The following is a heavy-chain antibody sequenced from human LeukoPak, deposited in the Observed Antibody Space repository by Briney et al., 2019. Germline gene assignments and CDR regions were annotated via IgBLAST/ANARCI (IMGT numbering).Heavy chain of an antibody. D-gene: IGHD3-10*01. CDR2: INPNNGGT. Sequence: ASVKVSCKTSGYTFTGYYMHWVRQAPGQGLEWMGCINPNNGGTSYAQKFQGRVTMTRDTSISTAYMELSRLRSDDTAVYYCARDPDGSESKLVWFDSWGQGTLVTVSS. V-gene: IGHV1-2*02. J-gene: IGHJ5*01. CDR1: GYTFTGYY. CDR3: ARDPDGSESKLVWFDS.